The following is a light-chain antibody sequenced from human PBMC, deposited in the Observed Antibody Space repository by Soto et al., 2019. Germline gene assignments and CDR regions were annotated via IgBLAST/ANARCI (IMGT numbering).Light chain of an antibody. CDR3: QQYNNWQWT. CDR2: GAS. V-gene: IGKV3-15*01. J-gene: IGKJ1*01. Sequence: EIVMTQSPATLSVSPGERTTSSCRSSQSVSSNLAWYQQKPGQAPRLLIYGASTRATGIPARFSGSGSGTEFTLTISSLQSEDFAVYYCQQYNNWQWTYGQGTKV. CDR1: QSVSSN.